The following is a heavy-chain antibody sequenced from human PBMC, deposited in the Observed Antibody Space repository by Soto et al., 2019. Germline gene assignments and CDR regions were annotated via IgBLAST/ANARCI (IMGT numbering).Heavy chain of an antibody. V-gene: IGHV1-69*01. CDR1: GGTFSSYA. Sequence: QVQLVQSGAEVKKPGSSVKVSCKASGGTFSSYAISWVRQAPGQGLEWMGGIIPIFGTANYAQKFQGRVTITADESTSTAYMELSSLRSEDTAVYYCASHTGRGSQWEVHFDYWGQGTLVTVSS. J-gene: IGHJ4*02. D-gene: IGHD1-26*01. CDR3: ASHTGRGSQWEVHFDY. CDR2: IIPIFGTA.